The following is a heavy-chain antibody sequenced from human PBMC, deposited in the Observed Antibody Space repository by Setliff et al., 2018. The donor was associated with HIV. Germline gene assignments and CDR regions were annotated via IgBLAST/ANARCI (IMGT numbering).Heavy chain of an antibody. D-gene: IGHD5-12*01. V-gene: IGHV4-4*08. CDR2: IYSSGNT. CDR3: VRGGTGWLRGLFDY. Sequence: SETLSLTCTVSGGSISGYYCNWIRQPPGKALQSIGYIYSSGNTYHNPSLKSRVTISVDTSKNQCSLRLSAVTAADTAVYYCVRGGTGWLRGLFDYWGRGILVTVSS. J-gene: IGHJ4*02. CDR1: GGSISGYY.